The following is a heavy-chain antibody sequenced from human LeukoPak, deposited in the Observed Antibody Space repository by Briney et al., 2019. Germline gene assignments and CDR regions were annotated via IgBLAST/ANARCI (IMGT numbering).Heavy chain of an antibody. Sequence: GGSLRLSCAASGFTFSSYAMSWVRQAPGKGLEWVSAISGSGGSTYYADSVKGRFTISRDNSKNTLYLQMNSLRAEDTAVYYCAKGHDYIWGSYRYTPVSLDYWGQGTLVTVPS. CDR2: ISGSGGST. V-gene: IGHV3-23*01. CDR1: GFTFSSYA. CDR3: AKGHDYIWGSYRYTPVSLDY. J-gene: IGHJ4*02. D-gene: IGHD3-16*02.